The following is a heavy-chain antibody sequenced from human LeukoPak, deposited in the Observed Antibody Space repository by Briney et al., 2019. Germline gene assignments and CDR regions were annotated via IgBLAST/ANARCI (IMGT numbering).Heavy chain of an antibody. J-gene: IGHJ4*02. CDR3: ARVGGGYCSSTSCYGGPLFDY. CDR2: IIPIFGTA. V-gene: IGHV1-69*13. CDR1: GGTFSSCA. Sequence: GASAKVSCKASGGTFSSCAISWVRQAPGQGLEWMGGIIPIFGTANYAQKFQGRVTITADESTSTAYMELSSMRSEDTAVYYCARVGGGYCSSTSCYGGPLFDYWGQGTLVTVSS. D-gene: IGHD2-2*03.